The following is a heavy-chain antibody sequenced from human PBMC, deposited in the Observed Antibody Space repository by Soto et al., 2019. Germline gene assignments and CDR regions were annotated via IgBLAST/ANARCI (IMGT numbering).Heavy chain of an antibody. V-gene: IGHV5-51*01. J-gene: IGHJ4*02. CDR3: ARLPGIVAPGTVFLDN. CDR2: IYPGDSDT. D-gene: IGHD1-1*01. Sequence: GESLKISCKASGYRFTSSWIGWVRQMPGKGLEWMGIIYPGDSDTRYRPSFQGQVTISADKSSSTAYLQWNSLQASDTAMYYCARLPGIVAPGTVFLDNWGQGTLVTVSS. CDR1: GYRFTSSW.